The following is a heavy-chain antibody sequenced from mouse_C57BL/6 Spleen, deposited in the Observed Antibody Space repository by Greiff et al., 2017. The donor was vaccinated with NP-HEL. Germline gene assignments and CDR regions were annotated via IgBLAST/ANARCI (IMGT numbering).Heavy chain of an antibody. Sequence: QVQLQQPGAELVRPGSSVKLSCKASGYTFTSYWMDWVKQRPGQGLEWIGNIYPSDSETHYNQKFKDKATLTVDKSSSTAYMQLSSLTSEDSAVYYCARDGMDYAMDYWGQGTSVTVSS. CDR2: IYPSDSET. CDR1: GYTFTSYW. J-gene: IGHJ4*01. V-gene: IGHV1-61*01. CDR3: ARDGMDYAMDY. D-gene: IGHD2-3*01.